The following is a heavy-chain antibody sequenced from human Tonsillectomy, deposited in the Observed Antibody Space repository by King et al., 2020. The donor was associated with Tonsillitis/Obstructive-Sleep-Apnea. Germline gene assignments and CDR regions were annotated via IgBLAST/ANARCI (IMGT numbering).Heavy chain of an antibody. J-gene: IGHJ6*03. CDR3: ARGDIIVVPAAMVYYYYMDV. CDR2: INHSGST. V-gene: IGHV4-34*01. CDR1: GVSFSGYY. Sequence: VQLQQWGAGLLKPSETLSLTCAVYGVSFSGYYWSWIRQPPGKGLQWIGEINHSGSTNYNPSLKSRVTISVDTSKNQFSLKLSSVTAADTAVYYCARGDIIVVPAAMVYYYYMDVWGKGTTVTVSS. D-gene: IGHD2-2*01.